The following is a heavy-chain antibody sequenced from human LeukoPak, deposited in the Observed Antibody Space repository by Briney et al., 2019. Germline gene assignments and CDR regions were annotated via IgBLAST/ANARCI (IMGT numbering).Heavy chain of an antibody. Sequence: GGSLRLSCAASGFTFSSYWMSWVRQAPGKGLEWVANIKQDGSEKYYVDSVKGRFTISRDYAKNSLYLQMNSLRAEDTAVYYCASYPRYSSGWYKDYWGQGTLVTVSS. CDR3: ASYPRYSSGWYKDY. CDR2: IKQDGSEK. CDR1: GFTFSSYW. V-gene: IGHV3-7*01. J-gene: IGHJ4*02. D-gene: IGHD6-19*01.